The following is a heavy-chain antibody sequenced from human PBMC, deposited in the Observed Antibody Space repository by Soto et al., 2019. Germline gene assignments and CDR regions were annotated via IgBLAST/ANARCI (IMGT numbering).Heavy chain of an antibody. CDR3: ARVSSGWYTVYGMDV. CDR1: GYTFTSYD. Sequence: ASVKVSCKASGYTFTSYDINWVRQATGQGLEWMGWMNPNSGNTGYAQKFQGRVTMTRNTSISTAYMELSSLRSEDTAVYYCARVSSGWYTVYGMDVWGQGTTVTVSS. V-gene: IGHV1-8*01. CDR2: MNPNSGNT. D-gene: IGHD6-19*01. J-gene: IGHJ6*02.